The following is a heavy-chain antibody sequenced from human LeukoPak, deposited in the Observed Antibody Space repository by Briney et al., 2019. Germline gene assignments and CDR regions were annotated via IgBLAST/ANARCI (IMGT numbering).Heavy chain of an antibody. Sequence: GGSLRFSCAASGFTFSSYGMHWVRQAPGKGLEWVSVIYSGGSTYYADSVKGRFTISRDNSKNTLYLQMNSLRAEDTAVYYCATVGGGTEVDYWGQGTLVTVSS. J-gene: IGHJ4*02. V-gene: IGHV3-66*01. D-gene: IGHD1-26*01. CDR3: ATVGGGTEVDY. CDR2: IYSGGST. CDR1: GFTFSSYG.